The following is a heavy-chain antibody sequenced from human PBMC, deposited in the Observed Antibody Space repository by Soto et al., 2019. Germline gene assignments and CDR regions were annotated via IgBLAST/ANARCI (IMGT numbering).Heavy chain of an antibody. CDR3: ATGRWEVDPAVIDS. D-gene: IGHD1-26*01. V-gene: IGHV4-4*07. CDR2: IYSTGST. CDR1: GGSFSDYY. Sequence: QVQLLESGPGLVNPSETLSLTCSVSGGSFSDYYLKWNREPAGKGPEWIGRIYSTGSTTHNPSHNRRVTMTVETSKRHFFLRVTSVTATDSAVYYCATGRWEVDPAVIDSWGQGPCVSVPS. J-gene: IGHJ5*01.